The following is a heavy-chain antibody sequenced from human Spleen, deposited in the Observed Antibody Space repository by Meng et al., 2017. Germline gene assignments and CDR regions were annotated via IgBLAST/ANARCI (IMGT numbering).Heavy chain of an antibody. Sequence: VQLVQSGAEVKTPGASVKVSCKASGYTFSTYYMHWVRQAPGQGLEWMGIINPSGGSTTYAQKFQGRVTMTRDTSTTTVYMELSSLRSEDTAVYYCARDHRAGRGVISDYWGQGTLVTVSS. V-gene: IGHV1-46*01. J-gene: IGHJ4*02. CDR3: ARDHRAGRGVISDY. CDR1: GYTFSTYY. CDR2: INPSGGST. D-gene: IGHD3-10*01.